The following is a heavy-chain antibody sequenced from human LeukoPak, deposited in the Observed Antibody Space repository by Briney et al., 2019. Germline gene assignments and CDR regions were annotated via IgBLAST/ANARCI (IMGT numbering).Heavy chain of an antibody. D-gene: IGHD6-19*01. CDR2: IYYSGST. V-gene: IGHV4-59*01. CDR3: ARDSSGWYHWFDP. CDR1: GGSISSYY. J-gene: IGHJ5*02. Sequence: PSETLSLTCTVSGGSISSYYWSWIRQPPGKGLEWIGYIYYSGSTNYKSSLKSRVTISVDTSKNQFSLKLSSVTAADTAVYYCARDSSGWYHWFDPWGQGTLVTVSS.